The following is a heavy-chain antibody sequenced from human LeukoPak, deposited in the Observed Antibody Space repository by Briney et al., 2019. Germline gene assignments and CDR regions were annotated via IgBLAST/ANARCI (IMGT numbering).Heavy chain of an antibody. Sequence: GGSLRLSCAASGFSLTTYAMGWVRQAPGKGLEWVSVISDRGDSTYYADSVKGRFTISRDSYKNTLYLQMNSLGGEDTALYYCAKGRWGLTINNFDLWGQGTMVTVSS. CDR2: ISDRGDST. J-gene: IGHJ3*01. CDR3: AKGRWGLTINNFDL. CDR1: GFSLTTYA. V-gene: IGHV3-23*01. D-gene: IGHD2-21*02.